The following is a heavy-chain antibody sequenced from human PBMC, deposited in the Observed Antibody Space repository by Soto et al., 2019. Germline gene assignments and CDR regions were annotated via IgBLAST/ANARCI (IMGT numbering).Heavy chain of an antibody. J-gene: IGHJ4*02. CDR1: GGTFSSYA. V-gene: IGHV1-69*13. D-gene: IGHD2-15*01. CDR2: IIPIFGTA. Sequence: GASVKVSCKAPGGTFSSYAISWVRQAPGQGLEWMGGIIPIFGTANYAQKFQGRVTITADESTSTAYMEMSSLRSEDTAVYYCARGRYCSGGSCYAFLGYWGQGTLVTVSS. CDR3: ARGRYCSGGSCYAFLGY.